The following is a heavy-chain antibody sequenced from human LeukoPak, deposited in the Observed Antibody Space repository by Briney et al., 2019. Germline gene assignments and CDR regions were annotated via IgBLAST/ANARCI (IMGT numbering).Heavy chain of an antibody. Sequence: GGSLRLSCAASGFTFSGYAMTWVRQAPGKGLEYVSAISSNGGSTYYANSVKGRFTISRDNSKNTLYLQMGSLRAEDMAVYYCARLDGSGWYQHWGQGTLVTVSS. CDR3: ARLDGSGWYQH. D-gene: IGHD6-19*01. CDR1: GFTFSGYA. CDR2: ISSNGGST. J-gene: IGHJ1*01. V-gene: IGHV3-64*01.